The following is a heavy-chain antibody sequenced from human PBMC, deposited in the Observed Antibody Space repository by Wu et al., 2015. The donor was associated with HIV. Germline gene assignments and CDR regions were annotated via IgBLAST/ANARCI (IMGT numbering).Heavy chain of an antibody. J-gene: IGHJ5*02. CDR1: GYTLTGYY. Sequence: QVQLVQSGAEVKKPGASVKVSCKASGYTLTGYYMHWVRQAPGQGLEWMGGIIPIFGTANYAQKFQGRVTITTDESTSTAYMELSSLRSEDTAVYYCARSGSGLRYFDWTRRWFDPWGQGTLVTVSS. V-gene: IGHV1-69*01. CDR2: IIPIFGTA. D-gene: IGHD3-9*01. CDR3: ARSGSGLRYFDWTRRWFDP.